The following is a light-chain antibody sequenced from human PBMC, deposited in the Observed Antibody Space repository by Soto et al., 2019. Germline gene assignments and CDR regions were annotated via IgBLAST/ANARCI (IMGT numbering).Light chain of an antibody. CDR3: QHYGSSST. Sequence: EIVLTQSPGTLSLSPGERATLSCRASQSVDSNYLAWYQQKPGQAPRLLIYAATIRATGIPDRFSGSASGTDFPLTISRLEPEDFAVYYCQHYGSSSTFGGGTKVEIK. J-gene: IGKJ4*01. CDR1: QSVDSNY. CDR2: AAT. V-gene: IGKV3-20*01.